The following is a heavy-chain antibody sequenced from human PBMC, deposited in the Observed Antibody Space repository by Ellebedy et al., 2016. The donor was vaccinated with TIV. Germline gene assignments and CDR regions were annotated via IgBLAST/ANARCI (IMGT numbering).Heavy chain of an antibody. V-gene: IGHV1-69*13. Sequence: SVKVSXXASGGTFSSYAISWVRQAPGQGLEWMGGIIPIFGTANYAQKFQGRVTITADESTSTAYMELSSLRSEDTAVYYCARVGYCSSTSCYRRYYYYGMDVWGQGTTVTVSS. D-gene: IGHD2-2*01. CDR3: ARVGYCSSTSCYRRYYYYGMDV. CDR2: IIPIFGTA. CDR1: GGTFSSYA. J-gene: IGHJ6*02.